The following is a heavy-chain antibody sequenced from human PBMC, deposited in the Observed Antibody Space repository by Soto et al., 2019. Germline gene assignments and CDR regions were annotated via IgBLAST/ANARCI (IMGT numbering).Heavy chain of an antibody. CDR1: GGSISSYY. CDR3: ATVEYYDLWSGYYGPGWLDT. CDR2: IYYSGST. Sequence: PSETLSLTCTVSGGSISSYYWSWIRQPPGKGLEWIGYIYYSGSTNYNPSLKSRVTISVDTSKNQFSLKLGSVTAADTAVYYCATVEYYDLWSGYYGPGWLDTWGQGTLVTVSS. J-gene: IGHJ5*02. D-gene: IGHD3-3*01. V-gene: IGHV4-59*01.